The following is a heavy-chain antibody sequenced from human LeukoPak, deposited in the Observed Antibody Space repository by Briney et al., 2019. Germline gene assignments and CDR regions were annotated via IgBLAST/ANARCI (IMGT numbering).Heavy chain of an antibody. J-gene: IGHJ4*02. D-gene: IGHD5-24*01. CDR2: ISSSSSTI. CDR1: GFTFRSYS. Sequence: GGSLRLSCAASGFTFRSYSMNSGRQAPGKGLERVSYISSSSSTIYYADSVKGRFTISRDNAKNSLYLQMNSLRAEDTAVYYCARDRRWLFSFHYWGQGTLVTVSS. V-gene: IGHV3-48*04. CDR3: ARDRRWLFSFHY.